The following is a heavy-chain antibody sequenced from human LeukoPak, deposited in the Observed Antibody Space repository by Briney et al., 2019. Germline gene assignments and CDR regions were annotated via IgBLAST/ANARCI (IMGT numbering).Heavy chain of an antibody. D-gene: IGHD4-17*01. J-gene: IGHJ5*02. CDR2: IYWDDDK. V-gene: IGHV2-5*02. CDR3: AHKGSDYGDFLWWFDP. CDR1: GFSLNTSGVG. Sequence: ESGPTLVNPTQTLTLTCTFSGFSLNTSGVGVAWIRQPPGKALEWLALIYWDDDKRYSPSLKSRLTITKDTSKNQVVLTMTNMDPVDTATYYCAHKGSDYGDFLWWFDPWGQGTLVTVSS.